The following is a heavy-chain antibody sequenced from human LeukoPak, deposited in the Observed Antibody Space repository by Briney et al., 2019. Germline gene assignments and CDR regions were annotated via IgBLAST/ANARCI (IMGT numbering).Heavy chain of an antibody. J-gene: IGHJ3*02. V-gene: IGHV3-21*01. D-gene: IGHD5-18*01. CDR3: ARDGWMQLWAYEKDAFDI. CDR2: ISSSSSYI. Sequence: GGSLRLSCAASGFTFSSYSMNWVRQAPGKGLEWVSSISSSSSYIYYADSVKGRFTISRDNAKNSLYLQMNSLRAEDTAVYYCARDGWMQLWAYEKDAFDIWGQGTMVTVSS. CDR1: GFTFSSYS.